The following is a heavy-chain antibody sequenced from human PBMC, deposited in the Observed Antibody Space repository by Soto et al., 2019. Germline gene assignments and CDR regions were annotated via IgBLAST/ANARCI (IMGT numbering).Heavy chain of an antibody. J-gene: IGHJ3*02. D-gene: IGHD5-12*01. CDR1: GYSLTSYW. CDR2: IYPGDSDT. V-gene: IGHV5-51*01. CDR3: ARIEMATISTAAFDI. Sequence: GESLKISCKGSGYSLTSYWIGWVRQMPGKGLEWMGIIYPGDSDTRYSPSFQGQVTISADKSISTAYLQWSSLKASDTAMYYCARIEMATISTAAFDIWGQGXMVTV.